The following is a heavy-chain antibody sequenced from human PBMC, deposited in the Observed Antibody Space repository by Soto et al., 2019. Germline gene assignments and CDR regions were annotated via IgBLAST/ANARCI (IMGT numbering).Heavy chain of an antibody. CDR3: ARDYKSGLGPKAPLDY. Sequence: SQTLSLTCAISGDSVSSNSAAWNWIRQSPSRGLEWLGRTYYRSKWYNDYAVSVKSRITINPETSKNQFSLQLNSVTPEDTAVYYCARDYKSGLGPKAPLDYWGQGTLVTVSS. J-gene: IGHJ4*02. V-gene: IGHV6-1*01. CDR2: TYYRSKWYN. CDR1: GDSVSSNSAA. D-gene: IGHD3-10*01.